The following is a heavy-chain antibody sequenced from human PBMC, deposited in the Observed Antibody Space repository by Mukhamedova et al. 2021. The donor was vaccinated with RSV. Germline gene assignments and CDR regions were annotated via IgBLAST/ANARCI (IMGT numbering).Heavy chain of an antibody. CDR3: ARGGSGGSRGIYIYYYMDV. D-gene: IGHD3-10*01. Sequence: AEYMGGRFTISRDISKNTLFLQMNSLKTEDTAVYYCARGGSGGSRGIYIYYYMDVWGEGTTVTVSS. V-gene: IGHV3-30*01. J-gene: IGHJ6*03.